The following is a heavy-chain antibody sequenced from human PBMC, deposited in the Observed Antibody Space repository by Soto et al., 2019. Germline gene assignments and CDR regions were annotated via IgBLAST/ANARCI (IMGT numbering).Heavy chain of an antibody. D-gene: IGHD3-3*01. J-gene: IGHJ6*02. CDR3: ARGSYYDFWSGYYTGSYYYYGMDV. CDR1: GGTFSSYA. CDR2: IIPIFGTA. V-gene: IGHV1-69*06. Sequence: QVQLVQSGAEVKKPGSSVKVSCKASGGTFSSYAISWVRQAPGQGLEWMGGIIPIFGTANYAQKFQARVTITSDKSTSTDYMELSSLRSEDTAVYYCARGSYYDFWSGYYTGSYYYYGMDVWGQGTTVTVSS.